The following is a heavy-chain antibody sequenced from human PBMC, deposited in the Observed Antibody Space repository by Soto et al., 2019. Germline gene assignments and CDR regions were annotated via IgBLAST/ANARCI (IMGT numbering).Heavy chain of an antibody. V-gene: IGHV3-15*07. CDR3: TSAGKYCTSTTCKAY. Sequence: EVQVVESGGGLVKPGGSLRLSCAASGFGFTNSWMNWVRQAPGKGLEWVGRIKSKNDGGTTDYAAPVQGRFTISRDDSKTTIYLQMNSLKTEDTPVYYCTSAGKYCTSTTCKAYWGQGTPVTVSS. J-gene: IGHJ4*02. CDR1: GFGFTNSW. D-gene: IGHD2-2*01. CDR2: IKSKNDGGTT.